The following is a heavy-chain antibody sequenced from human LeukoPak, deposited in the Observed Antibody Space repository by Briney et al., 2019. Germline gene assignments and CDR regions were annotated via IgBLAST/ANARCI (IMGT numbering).Heavy chain of an antibody. CDR2: ISSSGTTI. J-gene: IGHJ4*02. V-gene: IGHV3-11*01. CDR3: ARYSSSSALFY. Sequence: GGSLRLFCAASVLPFSDYYMRWIRQAPGKGVEGVSYISSSGTTIHYADSVKGRFTISRDNAKKSTYLQMNGLRADDTAVYYCARYSSSSALFYWGQGTLVTVSS. D-gene: IGHD6-6*01. CDR1: VLPFSDYY.